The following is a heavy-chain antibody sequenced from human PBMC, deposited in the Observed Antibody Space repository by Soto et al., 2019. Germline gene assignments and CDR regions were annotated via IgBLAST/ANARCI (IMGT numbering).Heavy chain of an antibody. J-gene: IGHJ4*02. CDR3: ARAPCGNYAAGSVDY. CDR2: IYYSGST. D-gene: IGHD4-4*01. Sequence: QVQLQESGPGLVKPSQTLSLTCTVSGGSISSGDYYWSWIRQPPGKGLEWIGYIYYSGSTYYNPSPKNRVTISVDTSKNQFSLKLGSVTAADTAVYYCARAPCGNYAAGSVDYWGQGTLVTVSS. V-gene: IGHV4-30-4*01. CDR1: GGSISSGDYY.